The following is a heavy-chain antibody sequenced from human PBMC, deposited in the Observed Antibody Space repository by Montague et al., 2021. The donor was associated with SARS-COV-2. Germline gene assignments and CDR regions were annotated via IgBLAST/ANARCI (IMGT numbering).Heavy chain of an antibody. CDR2: IYNNGTT. J-gene: IGHJ4*02. CDR1: GGSIGRGSYS. CDR3: ARAHSGSWAHLDN. V-gene: IGHV4-61*02. Sequence: TLSLTCTVSGGSIGRGSYSRSCTRQPTGKGLECIGRIYNNGTTDYSFSPKSPVTISVETAKNQFSLKLTSVTAADTVVYYCARAHSGSWAHLDNWGQGALV. D-gene: IGHD5-12*01.